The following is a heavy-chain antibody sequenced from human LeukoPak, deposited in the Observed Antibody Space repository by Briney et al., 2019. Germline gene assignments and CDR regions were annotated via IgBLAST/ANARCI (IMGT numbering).Heavy chain of an antibody. J-gene: IGHJ4*02. CDR1: GGSISSYY. V-gene: IGHV4-4*07. D-gene: IGHD3-9*01. CDR2: IYTSGST. Sequence: PSETLSLTCSVSGGSISSYYWSWIRQPAGKGLEWIGRIYTSGSTNYNPSLKSRVTMSVDTSKNQFSLKLSSVTAADTAVYYCARHVVGLRYFDWLSYFDYWGQGTLVTVSS. CDR3: ARHVVGLRYFDWLSYFDY.